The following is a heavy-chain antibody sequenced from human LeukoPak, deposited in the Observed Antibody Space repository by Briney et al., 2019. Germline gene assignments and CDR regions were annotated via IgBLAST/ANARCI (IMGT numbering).Heavy chain of an antibody. CDR2: ISGSGGST. CDR3: AKDSDTPYQLPTNWFDP. D-gene: IGHD2-2*01. J-gene: IGHJ5*02. CDR1: GFTFSSYG. Sequence: PGGSLRLSCAASGFTFSSYGMSWVRQAPGKGLEWVSAISGSGGSTYYADSVKGRFTISRDNSKNTLYLQMNSLRAEDTAVYYCAKDSDTPYQLPTNWFDPWGQGTLVTVSS. V-gene: IGHV3-23*01.